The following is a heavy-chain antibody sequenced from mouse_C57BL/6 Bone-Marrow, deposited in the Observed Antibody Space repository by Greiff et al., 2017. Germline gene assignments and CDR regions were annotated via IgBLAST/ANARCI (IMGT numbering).Heavy chain of an antibody. CDR3: ARSDYYDYDAMDY. CDR1: GYTFTSYW. CDR2: IDPSDSYT. D-gene: IGHD2-1*01. V-gene: IGHV1-59*01. Sequence: VQLQQPGAELVRPGTSVTLSCKASGYTFTSYWMHWVKQRPGQGLEWIGVIDPSDSYTNYNQKFKGKATLTVDTSSSTAYMQLSSLTSEDSAVYYCARSDYYDYDAMDYWGQGTSVTVSS. J-gene: IGHJ4*01.